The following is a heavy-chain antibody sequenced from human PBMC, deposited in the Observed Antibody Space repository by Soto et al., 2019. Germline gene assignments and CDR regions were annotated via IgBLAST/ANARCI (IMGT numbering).Heavy chain of an antibody. J-gene: IGHJ4*02. Sequence: NPSETLSLTRSVSGDSITTNGYYWGWIRQPPGKGLQWIGNVYWTGSTFSHPSLTSRVFISVDTSKNEFSLRLTSVTAADTAVYYCARSHYTYGLLIDYWGPGTLVTVSS. CDR1: GDSITTNGYY. CDR2: VYWTGST. V-gene: IGHV4-39*01. D-gene: IGHD2-8*01. CDR3: ARSHYTYGLLIDY.